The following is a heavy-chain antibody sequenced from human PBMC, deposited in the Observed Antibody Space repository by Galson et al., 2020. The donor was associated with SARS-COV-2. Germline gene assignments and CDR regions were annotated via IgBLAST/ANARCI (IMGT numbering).Heavy chain of an antibody. Sequence: GESLKISCKGSGYNFANYWIVWVRQMPGKGLECRGIIYPGESDTRYSPSFQGQVTISADKSISTAYLQWSSLKASDTAMYYCARHPMTASWQGDYYYAMDVWGQGTTVTVSS. CDR3: ARHPMTASWQGDYYYAMDV. V-gene: IGHV5-51*01. D-gene: IGHD2-21*02. CDR2: IYPGESDT. CDR1: GYNFANYW. J-gene: IGHJ6*02.